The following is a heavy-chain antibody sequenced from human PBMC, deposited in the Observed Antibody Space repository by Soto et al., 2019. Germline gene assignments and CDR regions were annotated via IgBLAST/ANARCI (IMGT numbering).Heavy chain of an antibody. Sequence: SETLSLTCTVSGGSITRGGYYWSWIRQHPGKGLEWIGYIYNSGTTYYNPSLKSRVTISVDTSKNQFSLKLTSVTAADTAVYYCARDPAPWGQGTLVPVDS. CDR1: GGSITRGGYY. CDR2: IYNSGTT. J-gene: IGHJ5*02. V-gene: IGHV4-31*03. CDR3: ARDPAP.